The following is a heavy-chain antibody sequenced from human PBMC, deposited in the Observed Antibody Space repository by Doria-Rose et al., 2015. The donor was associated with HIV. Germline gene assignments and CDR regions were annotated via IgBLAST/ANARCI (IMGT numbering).Heavy chain of an antibody. D-gene: IGHD3-10*01. CDR1: GGSISSYY. V-gene: IGHV4-4*09. Sequence: VQLQESGPGLVKPAETLSLTCTVSGGSISSYYWNWIRQPPGKGLEWIGYIYSSGSTHYNSSLKSRVTISIAPSKNHSPLKRSSVTAADTAVYYCAGFRPSRGIYYSLDVWGKGTTVTVSS. J-gene: IGHJ6*03. CDR2: IYSSGST. CDR3: AGFRPSRGIYYSLDV.